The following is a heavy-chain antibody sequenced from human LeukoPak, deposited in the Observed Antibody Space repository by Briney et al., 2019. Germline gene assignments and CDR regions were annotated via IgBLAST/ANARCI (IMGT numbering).Heavy chain of an antibody. CDR2: ISGSGGST. D-gene: IGHD3-9*01. CDR1: GFTFSSYG. V-gene: IGHV3-23*01. J-gene: IGHJ3*02. CDR3: ARVRGILGAFDI. Sequence: GGSLRLSCAASGFTFSSYGMSWVRQAPGKGLEWVSAISGSGGSTYYADSVKGRFTISRDNSKNTLYLQMNSLRAEDTAVYYCARVRGILGAFDIWGQGTMVTVSS.